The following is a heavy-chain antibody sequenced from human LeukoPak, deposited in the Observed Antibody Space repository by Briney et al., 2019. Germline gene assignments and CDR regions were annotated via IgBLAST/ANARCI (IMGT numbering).Heavy chain of an antibody. V-gene: IGHV3-7*01. J-gene: IGHJ4*02. CDR1: VFTYTNYW. Sequence: GGSLTLSCLASVFTYTNYWLSWVRQAPGKGREWVAMIKEDEGDKYFVDSVKGGFTISRHNQKHALSLQRNRLRANETDVHFCVRDRGSGSFQTLVFFEYWGQGTVVSVSS. CDR2: IKEDEGDK. D-gene: IGHD1-26*01. CDR3: VRDRGSGSFQTLVFFEY.